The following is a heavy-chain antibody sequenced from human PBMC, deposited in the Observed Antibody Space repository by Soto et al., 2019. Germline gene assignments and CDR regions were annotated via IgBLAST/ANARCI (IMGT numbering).Heavy chain of an antibody. CDR2: INHSGST. D-gene: IGHD3-3*01. CDR1: GGSFSGYN. J-gene: IGHJ6*02. CDR3: AQTYYDFWSGSRNYGMDV. Sequence: QVQLQQWGAGLLKPSETLSLTCAVYGGSFSGYNWSWIRQPPGKGLEWIGEINHSGSTNYNPSLKSRVTISVDTSKNQFSLKLSSVTAADTAVYYCAQTYYDFWSGSRNYGMDVWGQGTTVTVSS. V-gene: IGHV4-34*01.